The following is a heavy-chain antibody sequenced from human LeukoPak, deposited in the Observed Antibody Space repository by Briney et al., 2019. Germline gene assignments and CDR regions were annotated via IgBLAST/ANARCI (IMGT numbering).Heavy chain of an antibody. V-gene: IGHV1-8*01. J-gene: IGHJ4*02. Sequence: GASVKVSCKASGYSFSSYDINWVRQATGQGLEWMGWMNPNSGNTGCAQKFQGRVTMTRNTSINTAYMELSGLISEDTAVYFCTTAGESPIRYFDYWGQGTLVTVSS. CDR2: MNPNSGNT. CDR1: GYSFSSYD. CDR3: TTAGESPIRYFDY. D-gene: IGHD3-9*01.